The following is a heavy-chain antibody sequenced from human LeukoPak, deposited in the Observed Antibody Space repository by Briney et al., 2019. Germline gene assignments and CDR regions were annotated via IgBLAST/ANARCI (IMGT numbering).Heavy chain of an antibody. D-gene: IGHD6-13*01. CDR2: ISGSGDTT. CDR3: AKDRVIATGIGEFDY. J-gene: IGHJ4*02. CDR1: GFTLSSYA. V-gene: IGHV3-23*01. Sequence: GGSLRLSCAGSGFTLSSYAMSWVRQAPGKGLEWVSAISGSGDTTYYAGSVKGRFTISRDSSRNTLYLHMNSLRAEDTAVYYCAKDRVIATGIGEFDYWGQGTLVTVSS.